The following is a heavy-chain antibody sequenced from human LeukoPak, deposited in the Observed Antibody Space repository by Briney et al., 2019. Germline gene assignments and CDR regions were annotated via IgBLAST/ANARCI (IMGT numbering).Heavy chain of an antibody. J-gene: IGHJ4*02. D-gene: IGHD6-19*01. Sequence: ASVKVSCKASGYTFTGYYMHWVRQAPGQGLEWMGWINPNSGGTNYAQKFQGRVTMTRDTSISTAYMELSRLRSDDTAVYYCAIHNIAVATFGYWGQGTLVTVSS. V-gene: IGHV1-2*02. CDR3: AIHNIAVATFGY. CDR2: INPNSGGT. CDR1: GYTFTGYY.